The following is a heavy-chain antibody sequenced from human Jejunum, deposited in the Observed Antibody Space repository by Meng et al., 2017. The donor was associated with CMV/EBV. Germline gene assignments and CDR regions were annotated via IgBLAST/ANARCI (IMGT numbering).Heavy chain of an antibody. CDR1: FINYS. D-gene: IGHD3-3*01. CDR2: INPYSGTA. J-gene: IGHJ4*02. CDR3: ARSYDDFWSGYYRRPSY. Sequence: FINYSIHWVRQAPGQGLEWMGIINPYSGTATYAQKFQTRVTMTRDKSTSTVYMDLSSLKSEDTAIYYCARSYDDFWSGYYRRPSYWGQGTLVTVSS. V-gene: IGHV1-46*01.